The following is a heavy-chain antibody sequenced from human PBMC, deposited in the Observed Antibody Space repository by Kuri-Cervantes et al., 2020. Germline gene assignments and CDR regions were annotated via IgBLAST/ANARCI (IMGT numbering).Heavy chain of an antibody. D-gene: IGHD2-21*02. CDR1: GFTFSSYS. CDR3: VRGDWYHYGMDV. V-gene: IGHV3-21*01. J-gene: IGHJ6*02. CDR2: ISSTSSDL. Sequence: GGSLRLSCAASGFTFSSYSMNWVRQAPGKGLEWVSSISSTSSDLYYADSMKGRFTISRDNAKNSLYLQMNSLRVEDTAVYYAVRGDWYHYGMDVWGQGTTVTVSS.